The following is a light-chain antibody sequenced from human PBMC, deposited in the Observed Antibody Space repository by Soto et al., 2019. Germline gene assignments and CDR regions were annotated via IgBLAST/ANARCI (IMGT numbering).Light chain of an antibody. CDR2: DVT. V-gene: IGLV2-11*01. CDR3: CSYAGSFTWV. CDR1: SSDVGFYNY. Sequence: QSALTQPRSVSGSPGQSVTISCTGTSSDVGFYNYVSWYQQHPGMAPKLMIYDVTKRPSGVPDRFSGSKSGNTASLMISGLQADDEADYYCCSYAGSFTWVFGGGTQLTVL. J-gene: IGLJ3*02.